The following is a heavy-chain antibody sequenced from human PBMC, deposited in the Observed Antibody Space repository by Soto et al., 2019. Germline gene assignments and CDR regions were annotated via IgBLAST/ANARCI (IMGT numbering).Heavy chain of an antibody. D-gene: IGHD3-10*01. V-gene: IGHV4-30-4*01. CDR3: ARDQPSPYGSGSSMDV. J-gene: IGHJ6*02. CDR2: IYYSGST. CDR1: GGSISSGDYY. Sequence: PSETLSLTCTVSGGSISSGDYYWSWIRQPPGKGLEWIGYIYYSGSTYYNPSLKSRVTISVDTSKNQFSLKLSSVTAADTAVYYCARDQPSPYGSGSSMDVWGQGTTVTVSS.